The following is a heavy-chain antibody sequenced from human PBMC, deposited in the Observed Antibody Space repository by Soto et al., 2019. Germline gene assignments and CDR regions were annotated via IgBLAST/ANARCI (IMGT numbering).Heavy chain of an antibody. J-gene: IGHJ4*02. CDR3: AIGIFGSGTANEY. Sequence: EVQLVESGGGLVQPGGSLRLSCAASGFTFTGSWMHWVRQAPGKGLVWVSRINGDGSGTSFADFVKGRFIISRDYAKNTLFLQMHGLRAEDTAVYYCAIGIFGSGTANEYWGQGTLVTVSS. V-gene: IGHV3-74*01. D-gene: IGHD3-10*01. CDR1: GFTFTGSW. CDR2: INGDGSGT.